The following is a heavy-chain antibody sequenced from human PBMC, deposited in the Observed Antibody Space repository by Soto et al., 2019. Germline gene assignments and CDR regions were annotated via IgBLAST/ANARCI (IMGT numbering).Heavy chain of an antibody. Sequence: QMQLVQSGPEVKKPGTSVKVSCKASGFTFTSSAVQWVRQARGQRLEWIGWIVVGSGNTNYAQKFQERVTITRDMSTSTAYMELSSLRSVDTAVYYCAAEAAATYYYYGMYVWGQGTTVTVSS. CDR3: AAEAAATYYYYGMYV. D-gene: IGHD2-2*01. CDR1: GFTFTSSA. CDR2: IVVGSGNT. V-gene: IGHV1-58*01. J-gene: IGHJ6*02.